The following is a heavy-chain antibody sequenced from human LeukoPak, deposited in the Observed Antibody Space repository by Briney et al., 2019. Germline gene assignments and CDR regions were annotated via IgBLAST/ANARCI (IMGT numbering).Heavy chain of an antibody. J-gene: IGHJ4*02. CDR1: GYSFTSYW. CDR3: ARPPSYCSSTSCYTGRYFDY. CDR2: IYPGDSDT. D-gene: IGHD2-2*02. Sequence: GESPKISCKGSGYSFTSYWIGWVRQMPGKGLEWMGIIYPGDSDTRYSPSFQGQVTISADKSISTAYLQWSSLKASDTAMYYCARPPSYCSSTSCYTGRYFDYWGQGTLVTVSS. V-gene: IGHV5-51*01.